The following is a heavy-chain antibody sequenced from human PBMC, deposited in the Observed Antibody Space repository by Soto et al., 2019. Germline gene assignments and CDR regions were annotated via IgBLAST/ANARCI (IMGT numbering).Heavy chain of an antibody. CDR1: GGSFSGYY. CDR2: INHSGST. Sequence: SETLSLTCAVYGGSFSGYYWSWIRQPPGKGLEWIGEINHSGSTNYNPSLNSRVTISVDTSKNQFSLKLSSVTAADTAVYYCASLSWYDYWGQGTLVTVSS. J-gene: IGHJ4*02. D-gene: IGHD6-13*01. V-gene: IGHV4-34*01. CDR3: ASLSWYDY.